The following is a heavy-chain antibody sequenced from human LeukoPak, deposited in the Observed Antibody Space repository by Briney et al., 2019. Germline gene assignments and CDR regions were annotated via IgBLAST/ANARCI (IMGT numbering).Heavy chain of an antibody. J-gene: IGHJ5*02. V-gene: IGHV3-23*01. CDR1: GFTVSSNY. Sequence: PGGSLRLSCAASGFTVSSNYMSWVRQAPGKGLEWVSAIGGGGLGTYYADSVKGRFTISRDNSRNTLYLQMNSLRVEDTAEYYCAKDLRGNWNWFDAWGQGTLVTVSS. CDR3: AKDLRGNWNWFDA. CDR2: IGGGGLGT. D-gene: IGHD1-1*01.